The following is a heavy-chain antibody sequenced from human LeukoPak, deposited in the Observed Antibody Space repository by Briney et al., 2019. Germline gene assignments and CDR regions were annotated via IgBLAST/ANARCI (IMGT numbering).Heavy chain of an antibody. V-gene: IGHV4-59*01. Sequence: PSETLSLTCTVSGGSISNYYWSWIRQPPGKGLEWIGFIYYSGSTTYNPSLKSRATISVDTSKNQFSLKLSSVTAADTAVYYCARGTKMVGPWGQGTLVTVSS. D-gene: IGHD2-8*01. J-gene: IGHJ5*02. CDR2: IYYSGST. CDR3: ARGTKMVGP. CDR1: GGSISNYY.